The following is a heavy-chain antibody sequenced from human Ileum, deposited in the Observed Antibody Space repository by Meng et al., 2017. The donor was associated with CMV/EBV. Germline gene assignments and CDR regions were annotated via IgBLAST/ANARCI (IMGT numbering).Heavy chain of an antibody. CDR1: GFTFNNYW. J-gene: IGHJ5*01. D-gene: IGHD5-12*01. Sequence: GESLKISCVASGFTFNNYWMHWVRQAPGKGLVWVSRINSAASSTSYADSVKGRFTITRDNAKDTLYLQMNSLRDEDTALYYCTRGQSGYGRFDSWGQGTLVTVSS. V-gene: IGHV3-74*01. CDR2: INSAASST. CDR3: TRGQSGYGRFDS.